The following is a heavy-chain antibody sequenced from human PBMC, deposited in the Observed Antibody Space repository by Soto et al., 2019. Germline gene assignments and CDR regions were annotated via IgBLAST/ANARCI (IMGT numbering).Heavy chain of an antibody. CDR1: GGSFSGYY. CDR2: INHSGST. CDR3: ARGFVVVPAAMYYYYYYYMDV. Sequence: SETLSLTCAVYGGSFSGYYWSWIRQPPGKGLEWIGEINHSGSTNYNPSLKSRVTISVDTSKNQFSLKLSSVTAADTAVYYCARGFVVVPAAMYYYYYYYMDVWGKGTTVTVSS. J-gene: IGHJ6*03. V-gene: IGHV4-34*01. D-gene: IGHD2-2*01.